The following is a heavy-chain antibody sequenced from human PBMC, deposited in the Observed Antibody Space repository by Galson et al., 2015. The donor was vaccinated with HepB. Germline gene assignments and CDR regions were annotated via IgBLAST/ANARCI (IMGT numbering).Heavy chain of an antibody. CDR3: ARGMQNVVTPDY. J-gene: IGHJ4*02. D-gene: IGHD4-23*01. V-gene: IGHV1-8*02. Sequence: SVKVSCKASGGTFSSSTISWVRQAPGQGLEWMGWMNPNSGNTGYAQKFQGRVTMTRNTSISTAYMELSSLRSEDTAVYYCARGMQNVVTPDYWGQGTLVTVSS. CDR2: MNPNSGNT. CDR1: GGTFSSST.